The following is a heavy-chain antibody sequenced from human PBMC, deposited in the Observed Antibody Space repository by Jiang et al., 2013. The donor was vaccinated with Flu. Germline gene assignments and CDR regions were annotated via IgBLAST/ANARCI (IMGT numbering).Heavy chain of an antibody. Sequence: GSGLVKPSETLSLTCTVSGGSISSSSYYWGWIRQPPGKGLEWIGSIYYSGSTYYNPSLKSRVTISVDTSKNQFSLKLSSVTAADTAVYYCARHGPGVVVTAFSRHRHKYYFDYWGQGTLVTVSS. V-gene: IGHV4-39*01. CDR1: GGSISSSSYY. J-gene: IGHJ4*02. CDR3: ARHGPGVVVTAFSRHRHKYYFDY. D-gene: IGHD2-21*02. CDR2: IYYSGST.